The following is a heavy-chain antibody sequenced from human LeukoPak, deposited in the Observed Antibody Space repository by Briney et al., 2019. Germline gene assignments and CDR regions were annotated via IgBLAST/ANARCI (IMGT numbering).Heavy chain of an antibody. CDR1: GGSFSGYY. J-gene: IGHJ4*02. V-gene: IGHV4-34*01. Sequence: SETLSLTCAVYGGSFSGYYWSWIRQPPGKGLEWIGEINHSGSTNYNPSLKSRVTISVDTSKNQFSPKLSSVTAADTAVYYCARAKSRKRFLEWLPQTYSDYWGQGTLVTVSS. CDR3: ARAKSRKRFLEWLPQTYSDY. D-gene: IGHD3-3*01. CDR2: INHSGST.